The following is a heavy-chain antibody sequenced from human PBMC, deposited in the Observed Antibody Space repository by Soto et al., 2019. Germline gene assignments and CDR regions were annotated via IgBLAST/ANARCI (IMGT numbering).Heavy chain of an antibody. J-gene: IGHJ5*02. CDR1: GGSFSGYY. CDR3: ARGVSSGYPSGRWFDP. CDR2: INHSGST. D-gene: IGHD5-12*01. V-gene: IGHV4-34*01. Sequence: SETLSLTCAVYGGSFSGYYWSWIRQPPGKGLEWIGEINHSGSTNYNPSLKSRVTISVDTSKNQFSLKLSSVTAADTAVYYCARGVSSGYPSGRWFDPWGQGTLVTVSS.